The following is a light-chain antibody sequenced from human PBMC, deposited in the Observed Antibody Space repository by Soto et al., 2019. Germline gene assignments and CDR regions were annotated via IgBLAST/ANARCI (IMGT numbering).Light chain of an antibody. Sequence: SALTQPRSVSGSPGQSVTISCTGTSSDVGAYNYVSWYRQVPGKAPKLIIYDVSSRPSGVPDRLSGSKSGNTASLTISGLQAEDEADYYCSSYAGTSTFVVFGGGTKVTVL. CDR2: DVS. CDR3: SSYAGTSTFVV. CDR1: SSDVGAYNY. J-gene: IGLJ2*01. V-gene: IGLV2-11*01.